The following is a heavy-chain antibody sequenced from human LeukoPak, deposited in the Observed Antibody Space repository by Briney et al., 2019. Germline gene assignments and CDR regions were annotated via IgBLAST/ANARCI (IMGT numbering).Heavy chain of an antibody. Sequence: GGSLRLSCAASGFTFSSYEMNWVRQAPGKGLEWVAYIQYDRTNEQYAHSVKGRFRISRDNSNNILYLQMSSLRTEDTAVYYCAKDRCSNGIGCYYYYMEVWGKGTTVTISS. CDR1: GFTFSSYE. CDR3: AKDRCSNGIGCYYYYMEV. J-gene: IGHJ6*03. V-gene: IGHV3-30*02. D-gene: IGHD2-8*01. CDR2: IQYDRTNE.